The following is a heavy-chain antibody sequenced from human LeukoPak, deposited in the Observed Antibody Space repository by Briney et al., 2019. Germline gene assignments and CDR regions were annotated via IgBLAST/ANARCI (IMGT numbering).Heavy chain of an antibody. CDR2: ISGSGGST. D-gene: IGHD2-2*01. J-gene: IGHJ4*02. CDR3: EKGKDIVVVPAAYFDY. CDR1: GFTFSSYA. V-gene: IGHV3-23*01. Sequence: PGGSLRLSCAASGFTFSSYAMSWVRQAPGKGLEWVSAISGSGGSTYYADSVKGRFTISRDNSKNTLYLQMNSLRAEDTAVYYCEKGKDIVVVPAAYFDYWGQGTLVTVSS.